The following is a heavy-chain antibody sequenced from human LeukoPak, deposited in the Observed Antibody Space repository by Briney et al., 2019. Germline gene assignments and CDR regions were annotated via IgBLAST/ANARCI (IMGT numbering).Heavy chain of an antibody. V-gene: IGHV3-23*01. CDR1: GFTFSSYG. CDR3: AKDRLGLLDY. D-gene: IGHD1-26*01. Sequence: GGTLRLSCAASGFTFSSYGMSWVRQAPGKGLEWASAISGSGGSTYYADSVKGRFTISRDNSKNTLYLQMNSLRAEDTAVYYCAKDRLGLLDYWGQGTLVTVSS. J-gene: IGHJ4*02. CDR2: ISGSGGST.